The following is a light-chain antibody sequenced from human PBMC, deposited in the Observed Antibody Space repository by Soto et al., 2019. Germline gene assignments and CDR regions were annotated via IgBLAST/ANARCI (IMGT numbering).Light chain of an antibody. CDR1: SSNIGAGYD. V-gene: IGLV1-40*01. Sequence: QSVLTQTPSVSGAPGQQITMSCTGSSSNIGAGYDVHWYQQLPGAAPRLLIYADNNRPSGVPDRFSASNSGTSASLAITGLQGEDEAVYYCQSYDTSLSGVIFGAGTKVTVL. CDR3: QSYDTSLSGVI. CDR2: ADN. J-gene: IGLJ2*01.